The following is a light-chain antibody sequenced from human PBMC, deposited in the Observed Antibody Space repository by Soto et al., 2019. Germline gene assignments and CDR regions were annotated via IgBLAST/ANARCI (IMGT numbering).Light chain of an antibody. V-gene: IGKV3-20*01. CDR1: QSVSSSY. CDR3: QQFSSYPLT. CDR2: GAS. J-gene: IGKJ4*01. Sequence: PGEGATLSCRPSQSVSSSYIAWYQQRPGQTPSLLIYGASTRATGIPDRFSGSGSGTHFTLTISRLEPEDFAVYYCQQFSSYPLTFGGGTKVDIK.